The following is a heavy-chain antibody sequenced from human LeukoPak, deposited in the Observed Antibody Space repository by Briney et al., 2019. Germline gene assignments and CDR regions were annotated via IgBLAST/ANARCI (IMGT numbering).Heavy chain of an antibody. V-gene: IGHV3-53*01. CDR3: ARVRYNRSFDY. Sequence: GGSLRLSCAASGFTVSSNYMSWVRQAPGKELEWVSLIYSGGRTYYADSVKGRFTISRDNSKNTLYLQMNSLRAEDTAVYYCARVRYNRSFDYWGQGTLVIVSS. J-gene: IGHJ4*02. D-gene: IGHD5-24*01. CDR2: IYSGGRT. CDR1: GFTVSSNY.